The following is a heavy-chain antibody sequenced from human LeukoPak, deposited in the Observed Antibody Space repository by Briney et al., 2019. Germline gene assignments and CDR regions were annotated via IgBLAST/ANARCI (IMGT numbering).Heavy chain of an antibody. D-gene: IGHD4-17*01. CDR3: TMTTVRYYFDY. V-gene: IGHV3-66*01. J-gene: IGHJ4*02. Sequence: GGSMRLSCAASGFTVSSNYMNWVRQAPGKGLEWVSIFYSGGSTYYADSVKGRFTISRDNSKNTLYLQMNSLRAEDAAVYYCTMTTVRYYFDYWGQGTLVTVSS. CDR2: FYSGGST. CDR1: GFTVSSNY.